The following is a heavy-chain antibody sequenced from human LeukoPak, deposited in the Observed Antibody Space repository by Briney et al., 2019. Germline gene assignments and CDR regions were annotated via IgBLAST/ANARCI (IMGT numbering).Heavy chain of an antibody. V-gene: IGHV3-30*02. CDR2: IPFDGSDE. CDR1: GFRLTTYG. Sequence: RAGGSLRLSCEVSGFRLTTYGTHWVRQAPGKGLEWVAYIPFDGSDEYYVDSVKGRFTISRDNSKNTLYLQMNSLRAEDTAVYYCARVYSSEAFDIWGQGTMVTVSS. D-gene: IGHD6-13*01. CDR3: ARVYSSEAFDI. J-gene: IGHJ3*02.